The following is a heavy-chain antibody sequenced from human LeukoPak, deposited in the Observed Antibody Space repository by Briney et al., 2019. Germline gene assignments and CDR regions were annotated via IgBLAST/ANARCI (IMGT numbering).Heavy chain of an antibody. J-gene: IGHJ4*02. D-gene: IGHD3-22*01. V-gene: IGHV4-59*12. CDR1: GVSISGYY. CDR3: ARGAYDSSGYYYAVDY. Sequence: SETLSLTCTVSGVSISGYYWSWIRQPPGKGLEWIGSIYYSGSTYYNPSLKSRVTISVDTSKNQFSLKLSSVTAADTAVYYCARGAYDSSGYYYAVDYWGQGTLVTVSS. CDR2: IYYSGST.